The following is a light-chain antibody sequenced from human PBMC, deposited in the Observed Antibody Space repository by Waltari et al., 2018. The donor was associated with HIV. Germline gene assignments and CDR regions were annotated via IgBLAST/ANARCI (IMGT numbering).Light chain of an antibody. Sequence: TQSPPTLSASLGERVTLSCRASQDIGTDLAWYQQIRGQPPRLVIFDTSSRATGVPARCSGGGSGTDFTLTISSLQSEDFGFYYCQQYQTWPPETFGLGTRLDLK. CDR2: DTS. V-gene: IGKV3-15*01. CDR3: QQYQTWPPET. CDR1: QDIGTD. J-gene: IGKJ1*01.